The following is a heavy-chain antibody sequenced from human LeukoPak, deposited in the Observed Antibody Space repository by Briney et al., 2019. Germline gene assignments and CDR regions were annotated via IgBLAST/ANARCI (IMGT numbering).Heavy chain of an antibody. CDR3: TRISGSQSGPFDY. CDR1: GFTFSNAW. Sequence: GGSLRLSCTASGFTFSNAWMSWVRQAPGKGLEWVGRIKIKTDGGTKEYAAPVKGRFSISRDDSKNTLSLQMNSLKTEDTGVYYCTRISGSQSGPFDYWGQGSLVTVSS. D-gene: IGHD1-26*01. CDR2: IKIKTDGGTK. V-gene: IGHV3-15*01. J-gene: IGHJ4*02.